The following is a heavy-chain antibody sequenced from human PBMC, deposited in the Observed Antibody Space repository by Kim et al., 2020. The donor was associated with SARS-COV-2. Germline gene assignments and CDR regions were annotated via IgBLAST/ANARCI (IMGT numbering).Heavy chain of an antibody. CDR1: GFTFSRYW. Sequence: GGSLRLSCAGSGFTFSRYWMDWVRQAPGKGLVWVSRINTDGSTTFYADSVKGRFTISRDNAKNTLYLQMNSLRAEDTAVYYCARKAFPNQPKAFFDYWGHGTLVTVSS. J-gene: IGHJ4*01. CDR2: INTDGSTT. CDR3: ARKAFPNQPKAFFDY. V-gene: IGHV3-74*01.